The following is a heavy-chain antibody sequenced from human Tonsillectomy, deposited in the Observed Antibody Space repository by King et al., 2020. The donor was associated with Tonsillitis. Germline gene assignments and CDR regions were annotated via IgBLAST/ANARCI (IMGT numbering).Heavy chain of an antibody. V-gene: IGHV3-74*01. J-gene: IGHJ4*02. Sequence: EVQLVESGGGLVQPGGSLRLSCAASGFTFSQSWMHWVRQAPGKGLVWVSRIKSDGSIRAYADSVKGRFTISRDNTENTLYLQMNSLREDDTALYYCAGERNSLDYWGQGALVTVSS. CDR3: AGERNSLDY. CDR2: IKSDGSIR. D-gene: IGHD3-10*01. CDR1: GFTFSQSW.